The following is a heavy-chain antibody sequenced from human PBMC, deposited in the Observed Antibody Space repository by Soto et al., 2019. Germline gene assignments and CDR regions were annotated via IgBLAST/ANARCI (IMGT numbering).Heavy chain of an antibody. CDR1: GGSISSSSYY. CDR3: ARQPGDGSGRYYYYYMDV. D-gene: IGHD3-10*01. V-gene: IGHV4-39*01. J-gene: IGHJ6*03. Sequence: SETLSLTCTVSGGSISSSSYYWGWIRQPPGKGLEWIGSIYYSGSSYYNPSLKSRVTISVDTSKNQFSLKLSSVTAADTAVYYCARQPGDGSGRYYYYYMDVWGKGTTVTVSS. CDR2: IYYSGSS.